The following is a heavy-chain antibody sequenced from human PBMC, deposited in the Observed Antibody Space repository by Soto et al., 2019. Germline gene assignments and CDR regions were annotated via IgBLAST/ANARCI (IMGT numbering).Heavy chain of an antibody. CDR1: GFTFSSYG. CDR3: ARDYLQYWNGDYYYGMDV. CDR2: IWYDGSNK. V-gene: IGHV3-33*01. D-gene: IGHD1-1*01. Sequence: GGSLRLSCAASGFTFSSYGMHWVRQAPGKGLEWVAVIWYDGSNKYYADSVKGRFTISRDNSKNTLYLQMNSLRAEDTAVYYCARDYLQYWNGDYYYGMDVWGQGTTVTVSS. J-gene: IGHJ6*02.